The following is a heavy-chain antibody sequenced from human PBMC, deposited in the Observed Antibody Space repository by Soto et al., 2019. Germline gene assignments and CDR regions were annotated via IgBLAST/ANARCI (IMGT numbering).Heavy chain of an antibody. CDR3: ARLITGNAYGLFDS. CDR2: IYYNGGT. Sequence: QVQIQESGPGLVKPSETLSLTCTVSGGSVNSGIHYCSWIRQSPGKGLEWIGYIYYNGGTNNNPSLMRRVTISVDQSKNQFYLRLSSVTDVHTAVYYCARLITGNAYGLFDSRGPGTLVTLSS. D-gene: IGHD1-20*01. CDR1: GGSVNSGIHY. V-gene: IGHV4-61*01. J-gene: IGHJ4*02.